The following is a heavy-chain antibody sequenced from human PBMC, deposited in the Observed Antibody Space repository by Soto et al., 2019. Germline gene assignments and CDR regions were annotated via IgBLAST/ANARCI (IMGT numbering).Heavy chain of an antibody. V-gene: IGHV3-21*01. CDR1: GFTFSSYS. CDR3: AREGALKPFSS. J-gene: IGHJ5*02. CDR2: ISGTSVYI. Sequence: AGGSLRPSCAASGFTFSSYSMNWVRQAPGKGLEWVSHISGTSVYIHYADSVKGRFTISRDNAKNSVYLQMDSLRVEDTAVYYCAREGALKPFSSWGQGALVTVSS.